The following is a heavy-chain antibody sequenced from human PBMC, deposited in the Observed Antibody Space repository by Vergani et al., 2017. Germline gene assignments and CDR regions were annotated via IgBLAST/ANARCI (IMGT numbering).Heavy chain of an antibody. V-gene: IGHV3-33*01. J-gene: IGHJ4*02. CDR1: GFTFSSYG. D-gene: IGHD3-16*01. CDR2: IWYDGSNK. CDR3: ARGGESGSDFDY. Sequence: VQLVESGGGVVQPGRSLRLSCAASGFTFSSYGMHWVRQAPGKGLEWVAVIWYDGSNKYYADSVKGRFTISRDNSKNTLYLQMNSLSAEDTAVYYCARGGESGSDFDYWGQGTLVTVSS.